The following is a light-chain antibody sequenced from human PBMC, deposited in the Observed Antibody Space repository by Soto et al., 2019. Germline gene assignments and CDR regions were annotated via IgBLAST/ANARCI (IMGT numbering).Light chain of an antibody. Sequence: EIVLTHSPGTLSLSPGERATLSFSASQSVSSSLSWYQQKPGQAPRLLIYGASTRATGIPARFSGSGSGTEFTLTISSLQSEDYAVYYCQQYNNWPPYTFGQGTKVDNK. J-gene: IGKJ2*01. CDR2: GAS. V-gene: IGKV3-15*01. CDR3: QQYNNWPPYT. CDR1: QSVSSS.